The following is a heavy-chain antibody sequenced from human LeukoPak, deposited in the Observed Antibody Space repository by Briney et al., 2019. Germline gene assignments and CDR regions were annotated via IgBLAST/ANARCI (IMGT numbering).Heavy chain of an antibody. Sequence: ASVKVSCKASGYTFTTYGLSWVRQAPGQGLEWLGWISTYDDNIKYAQSLQGRLTLTIDTSTSTAYMELRSLTSDDTAVYYCARETYSNILTGTDYWGPGTLVTVSS. CDR1: GYTFTTYG. CDR3: ARETYSNILTGTDY. D-gene: IGHD3-9*01. CDR2: ISTYDDNI. V-gene: IGHV1-18*01. J-gene: IGHJ4*02.